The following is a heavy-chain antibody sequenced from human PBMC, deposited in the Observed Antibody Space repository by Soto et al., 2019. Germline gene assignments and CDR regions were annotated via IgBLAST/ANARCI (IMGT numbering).Heavy chain of an antibody. J-gene: IGHJ6*02. Sequence: PGGSLRLSCAASGFTFSCYYMHGVRQAPGKGLEWVAVISYDGSTEYYADSVKGRFTISRDNSANRLFLQMNSLRPEDTAVYYCTKDDGYNDSTYYHYFGMDVWGQGTTVTVSS. V-gene: IGHV3-30*18. CDR2: ISYDGSTE. CDR1: GFTFSCYY. CDR3: TKDDGYNDSTYYHYFGMDV. D-gene: IGHD5-12*01.